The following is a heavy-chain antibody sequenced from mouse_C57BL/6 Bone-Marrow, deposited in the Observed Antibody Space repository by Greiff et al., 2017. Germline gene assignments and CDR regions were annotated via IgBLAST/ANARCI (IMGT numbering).Heavy chain of an antibody. J-gene: IGHJ2*01. V-gene: IGHV1-26*01. CDR3: ARGYGNYYFDY. CDR1: GYTFTDYY. Sequence: VQLQQSGPELVKPGASVKISCKASGYTFTDYYMNWVKQSHGKSLEWIGDINPNNGGTSYNQKFKGKATLTVDKSSSTAYMELRSLTSEDSTFYYCARGYGNYYFDYWGQGTTLTVSS. CDR2: INPNNGGT. D-gene: IGHD2-1*01.